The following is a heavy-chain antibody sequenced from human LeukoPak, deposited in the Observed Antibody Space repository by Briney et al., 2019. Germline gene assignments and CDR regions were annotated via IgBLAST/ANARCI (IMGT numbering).Heavy chain of an antibody. V-gene: IGHV4-34*01. CDR2: INHSGST. Sequence: SETLSLTCAVYGGSFSGYYWSWIRQPPGKGLEWIGEINHSGSTNYNPSLKSRVTISVDTSKNQFSLKLSSVTAADTAVYYCARGFPTLGYCSAGSCYSLDYWGQGTLVTVSS. J-gene: IGHJ4*02. CDR3: ARGFPTLGYCSAGSCYSLDY. D-gene: IGHD2-15*01. CDR1: GGSFSGYY.